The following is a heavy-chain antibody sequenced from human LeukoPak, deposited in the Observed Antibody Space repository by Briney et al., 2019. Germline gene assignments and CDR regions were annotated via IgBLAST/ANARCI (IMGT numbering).Heavy chain of an antibody. CDR3: AKPSNYYYYMDV. J-gene: IGHJ6*03. CDR1: GFTFSSYA. Sequence: GGSLRLSCAASGFTFSSYAMSWVRQAPGKGLEWVSAISGSGGSTYYADSVKGRFTISRDNSKNTLYPQMNSLRAEDTAVYYCAKPSNYYYYMDVWGKGTTVTVSS. V-gene: IGHV3-23*01. CDR2: ISGSGGST.